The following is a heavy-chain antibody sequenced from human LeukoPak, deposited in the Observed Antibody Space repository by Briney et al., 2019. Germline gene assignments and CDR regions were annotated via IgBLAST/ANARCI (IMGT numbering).Heavy chain of an antibody. CDR2: IYHSGST. CDR1: GGSISSGYY. D-gene: IGHD4-17*01. Sequence: SETLSLTCAVSGGSISSGYYWGWIRQPPGKGLEWIGSIYHSGSTYYNPSLKSRVTISVDTSKNQFSLKLSSVTAADTAVYYCARDPTRLTTVISCFDYWGQGTLVTVSS. J-gene: IGHJ4*02. V-gene: IGHV4-38-2*02. CDR3: ARDPTRLTTVISCFDY.